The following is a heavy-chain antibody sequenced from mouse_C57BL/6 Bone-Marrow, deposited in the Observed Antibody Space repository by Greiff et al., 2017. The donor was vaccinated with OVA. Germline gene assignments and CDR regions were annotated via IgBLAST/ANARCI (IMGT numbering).Heavy chain of an antibody. J-gene: IGHJ1*03. CDR1: GYTFTSYW. V-gene: IGHV1-72*01. CDR2: IDPNSGGT. CDR3: AREKITTVVEDWYFDV. Sequence: VQLQQSGAELVKPGASVKLSCKASGYTFTSYWMHWVKQRPGRGLEWIGRIDPNSGGTKYNEKFKSKATLTVDKPSSTAYMQLSSLTSEDSAVYYCAREKITTVVEDWYFDVWGTGTTVTVSS. D-gene: IGHD1-1*01.